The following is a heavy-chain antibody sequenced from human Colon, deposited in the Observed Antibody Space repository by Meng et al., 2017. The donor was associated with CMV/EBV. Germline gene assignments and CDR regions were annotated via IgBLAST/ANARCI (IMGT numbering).Heavy chain of an antibody. J-gene: IGHJ6*02. CDR1: GFTFSTYS. CDR3: ARRLYYGMDV. CDR2: ITKSRSPT. V-gene: IGHV3-48*04. Sequence: GESLKISCVASGFTFSTYSMNWVRQAPGKGLEWVSYITKSRSPTNYADSVKGRFTISRDNAKNSLYLQMNSLRSEDTAVYYCARRLYYGMDVWGQGTTVTVSS.